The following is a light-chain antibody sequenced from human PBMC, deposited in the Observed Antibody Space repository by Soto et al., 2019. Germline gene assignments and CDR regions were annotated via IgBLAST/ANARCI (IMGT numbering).Light chain of an antibody. J-gene: IGKJ4*01. CDR1: QSISSY. Sequence: DIQMHQSPSSLSASVGARVTITCRASQSISSYLNWYQQKPGKAPKLLIYAASSLQSGVPSRFSGSGSGTDFTLTISSLQPEDFATYYCQQSYSTPLTFGRGTKVDIK. V-gene: IGKV1-39*01. CDR3: QQSYSTPLT. CDR2: AAS.